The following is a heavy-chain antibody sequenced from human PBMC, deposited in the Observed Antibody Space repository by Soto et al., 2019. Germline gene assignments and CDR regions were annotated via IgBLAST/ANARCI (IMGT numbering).Heavy chain of an antibody. J-gene: IGHJ4*02. CDR3: ARVMEDYGDYRSFDY. V-gene: IGHV3-21*01. D-gene: IGHD4-17*01. CDR2: ISSSSSYI. CDR1: GFTFSSYS. Sequence: GGSLRLSCAASGFTFSSYSMNWVRQAPGKGLEWVSSISSSSSYIYYADSVKGRFTISRDNAKNSLYLQMNSLRAEDTAVYYCARVMEDYGDYRSFDYWGQGTLVTVSS.